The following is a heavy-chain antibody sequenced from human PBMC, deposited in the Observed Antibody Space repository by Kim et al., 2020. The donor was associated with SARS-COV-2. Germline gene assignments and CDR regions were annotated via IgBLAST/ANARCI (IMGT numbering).Heavy chain of an antibody. CDR1: GFTFSNAW. J-gene: IGHJ4*02. CDR2: IKSNTDGGTT. D-gene: IGHD3-16*01. CDR3: TTALITLGGTFEDY. V-gene: IGHV3-15*01. Sequence: GGSLRLSCAASGFTFSNAWMSWVCQAPGKGLEWVGRIKSNTDGGTTDYAAPVKGRFTISRDDSKNTLYLQMNSLKTEDTAVYYCTTALITLGGTFEDYWGEGSLGTGSS.